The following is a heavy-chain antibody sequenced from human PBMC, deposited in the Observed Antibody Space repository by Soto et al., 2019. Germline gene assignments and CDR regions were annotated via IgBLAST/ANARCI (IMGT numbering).Heavy chain of an antibody. CDR3: TTDIGDPDY. CDR1: GVTLTNVW. Sequence: GSLRLSCAVSGVTLTNVWMNWVRQAPGKGPEWVGRIKSKTDGGTTDYAAPVKGRFTISRDDSENTLYLQMNSLKTEDTAVYYCTTDIGDPDYWGQGTLVTVSS. V-gene: IGHV3-15*07. J-gene: IGHJ4*02. CDR2: IKSKTDGGTT.